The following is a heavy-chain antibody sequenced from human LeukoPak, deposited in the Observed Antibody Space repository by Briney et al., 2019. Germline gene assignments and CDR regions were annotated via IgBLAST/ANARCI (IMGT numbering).Heavy chain of an antibody. CDR2: IGNSGQYT. Sequence: PGGSLRLSCAASGFIFSRYSINWVRQAPGTGLEWVSSIGNSGQYTRYADSVQGRFTISRDNSKSTLYLQMINLRSDDTAIYFCTYRTGFDYWGQGALVTVPS. CDR3: TYRTGFDY. CDR1: GFIFSRYS. J-gene: IGHJ4*02. V-gene: IGHV3-21*04. D-gene: IGHD1-1*01.